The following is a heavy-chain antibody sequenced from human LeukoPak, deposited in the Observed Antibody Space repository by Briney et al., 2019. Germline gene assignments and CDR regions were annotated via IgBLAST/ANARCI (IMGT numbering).Heavy chain of an antibody. V-gene: IGHV3-48*03. CDR3: ARGRPLVGALDL. J-gene: IGHJ5*02. CDR1: GFSFNGFE. CDR2: ISSSGSDM. D-gene: IGHD2-15*01. Sequence: PGGSLRLSCAASGFSFNGFEMNWVRQGPGKGLEWVSLISSSGSDMFYADSVRGRFTVSRDNGKNALFLQMTSLRVEDTGVYYCARGRPLVGALDLWGQGTVVTVSS.